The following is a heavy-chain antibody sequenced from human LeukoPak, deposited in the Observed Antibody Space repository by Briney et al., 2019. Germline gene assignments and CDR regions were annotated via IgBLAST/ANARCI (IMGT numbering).Heavy chain of an antibody. V-gene: IGHV4-61*02. CDR2: IYTSGST. CDR1: GGSISSGSYY. D-gene: IGHD2-21*01. Sequence: SETLSLTCTVSGGSISSGSYYWSWIRQPAGKGLEWIGRIYTSGSTNYNPSLKSRVTISVDTSKNQFSLKLSSVTAADTAVYYCARDLRGEHYRLWAFDIWGQGTVVAVSA. J-gene: IGHJ3*02. CDR3: ARDLRGEHYRLWAFDI.